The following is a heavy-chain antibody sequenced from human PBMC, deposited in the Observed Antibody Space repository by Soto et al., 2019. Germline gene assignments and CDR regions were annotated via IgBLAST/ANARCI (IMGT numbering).Heavy chain of an antibody. J-gene: IGHJ4*02. CDR3: ARSYCTNGVCAHFDY. Sequence: GASVKVSCKASGGTFSSYAISWVRQAPGQGLEWMGGIIPIFGTANYAQKFQGRVTITADESTSTAYMELSSLRSEDTAVYYCARSYCTNGVCAHFDYWGQGTLVTVSS. D-gene: IGHD2-8*01. V-gene: IGHV1-69*13. CDR1: GGTFSSYA. CDR2: IIPIFGTA.